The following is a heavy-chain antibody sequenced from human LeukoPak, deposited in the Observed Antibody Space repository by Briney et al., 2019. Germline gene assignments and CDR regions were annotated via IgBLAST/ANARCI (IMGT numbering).Heavy chain of an antibody. CDR2: IYYSGTT. D-gene: IGHD3-10*01. CDR3: ARGGVAAKYYFDY. Sequence: SETLSLTCTVSGGSISPLYWSWIRQPPGKGLGFIGYIYYSGTTNYNPSLKSRVTLSVDTSKNQFSLYLSSVTAADTAVYYCARGGVAAKYYFDYWGQGTLVTVSS. V-gene: IGHV4-59*11. CDR1: GGSISPLY. J-gene: IGHJ4*02.